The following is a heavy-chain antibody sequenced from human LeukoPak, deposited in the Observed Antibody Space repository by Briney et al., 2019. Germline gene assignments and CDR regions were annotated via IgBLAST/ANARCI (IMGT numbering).Heavy chain of an antibody. D-gene: IGHD6-19*01. CDR3: ARVNSAVAGTKHSYYFDY. J-gene: IGHJ4*02. CDR1: GGSFSGYY. CDR2: INHSGST. V-gene: IGHV4-34*01. Sequence: PSETLSLTCAVHGGSFSGYYWSWIRQPPGKGLEWMGEINHSGSTNYNPSLKSRVTISVDTSKNQFSLKLSSVTAADTAVYYCARVNSAVAGTKHSYYFDYWGQGTLVTVSS.